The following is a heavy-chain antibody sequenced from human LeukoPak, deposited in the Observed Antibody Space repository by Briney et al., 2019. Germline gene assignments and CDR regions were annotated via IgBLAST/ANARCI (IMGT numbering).Heavy chain of an antibody. J-gene: IGHJ6*02. V-gene: IGHV1-18*01. CDR3: AAGYFDWLSPHYYYYYGMDV. D-gene: IGHD3-9*01. Sequence: ASVKVSCKASGYTFTSYGISWVRQAPGQGLEWMGWISAYNGNTNYAQKLQGRVTMTTDTSTSTAYMELRSLRSDDTAVYYCAAGYFDWLSPHYYYYYGMDVWGQGTTVTASS. CDR1: GYTFTSYG. CDR2: ISAYNGNT.